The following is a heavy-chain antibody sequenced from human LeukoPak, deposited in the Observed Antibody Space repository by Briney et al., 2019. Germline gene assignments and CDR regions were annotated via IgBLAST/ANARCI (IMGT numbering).Heavy chain of an antibody. V-gene: IGHV1-46*01. Sequence: ASVKVSCKASGYTFTTYYMHWVRQAPGQGLEWMGIINLSGGITNYAQKFQGRVTMTRDMSTSTVYMEPSSLRSEDTAAYYCARDRWSEGYYDILTGYYDAFDIWGQGTMVTVSS. CDR3: ARDRWSEGYYDILTGYYDAFDI. D-gene: IGHD3-9*01. CDR2: INLSGGIT. J-gene: IGHJ3*02. CDR1: GYTFTTYY.